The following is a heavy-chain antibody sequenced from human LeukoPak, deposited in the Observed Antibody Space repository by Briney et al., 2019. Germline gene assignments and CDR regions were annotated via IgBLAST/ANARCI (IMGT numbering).Heavy chain of an antibody. CDR1: GVSITSSY. D-gene: IGHD5-12*01. J-gene: IGHJ6*03. Sequence: SETLSLTCTVSGVSITSSYWGWIRQPAGKGLGWVGLIFTSGSTNYNSSLESRLSLSVDTPTNPFSLRLSSVTAADTAVYYCARVRLDIGRHYYMDVWGEGTTVTVSS. CDR3: ARVRLDIGRHYYMDV. CDR2: IFTSGST. V-gene: IGHV4-4*07.